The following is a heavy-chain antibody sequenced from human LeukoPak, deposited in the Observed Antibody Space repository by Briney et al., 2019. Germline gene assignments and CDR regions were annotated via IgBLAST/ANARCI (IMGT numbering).Heavy chain of an antibody. CDR3: ARVGRDYYCDMDV. V-gene: IGHV1-69*05. CDR2: IIPIFGTA. CDR1: GVTFSSYA. D-gene: IGHD1-26*01. J-gene: IGHJ6*03. Sequence: SVKLSCKASGVTFSSYAISWVRQAPGQGLEWMGGIIPIFGTANYAQKFQGRVTITTDESTSTAYLELSSLRSEDTAVYYCARVGRDYYCDMDVWGKGTTVTVSS.